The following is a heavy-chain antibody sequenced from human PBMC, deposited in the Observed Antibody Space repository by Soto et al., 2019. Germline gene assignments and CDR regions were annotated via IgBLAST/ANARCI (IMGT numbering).Heavy chain of an antibody. D-gene: IGHD3-22*01. CDR3: AKDSSGYSTLYCMDV. Sequence: GGSLRLSCAASGFTFDDYAMHWVRQAPGKGLEWVSGISWNSGSIGYADSVKGRFTISRDNAKNSLYLQMNSLRAEDTALYYCAKDSSGYSTLYCMDVWGQGTTVTVSS. CDR2: ISWNSGSI. V-gene: IGHV3-9*01. J-gene: IGHJ6*02. CDR1: GFTFDDYA.